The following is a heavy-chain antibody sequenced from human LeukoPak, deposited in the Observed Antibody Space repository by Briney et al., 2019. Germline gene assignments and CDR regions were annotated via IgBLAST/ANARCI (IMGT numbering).Heavy chain of an antibody. D-gene: IGHD2-21*02. CDR3: ARDPGDRYWGAFDY. J-gene: IGHJ4*02. CDR2: IQKDGSDK. CDR1: GFTFSPHA. Sequence: PGGSLRLSCAASGFTFSPHAMHWVRQAPGKGLEWVANIQKDGSDKQYVDSVKGRFTVSRDNARNSLYLQINSLRAEDTAVYFCARDPGDRYWGAFDYWGQGTLVTVSS. V-gene: IGHV3-7*01.